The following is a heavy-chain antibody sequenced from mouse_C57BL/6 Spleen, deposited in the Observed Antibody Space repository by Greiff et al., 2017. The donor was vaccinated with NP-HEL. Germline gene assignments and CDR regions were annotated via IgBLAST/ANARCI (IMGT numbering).Heavy chain of an antibody. CDR2: ISSGGSYT. Sequence: EVQVVESGGDLVKPGGSLKLSCAASGFTFSSYGMSWVRQTPDKRLEWVATISSGGSYTYYPDSVKGRFTISRDNAKNTLYLQMSSLKSEDTAMYYCASLDSSGYYYTMDYWGQGTSVTVSS. CDR1: GFTFSSYG. CDR3: ASLDSSGYYYTMDY. V-gene: IGHV5-6*01. J-gene: IGHJ4*01. D-gene: IGHD3-2*02.